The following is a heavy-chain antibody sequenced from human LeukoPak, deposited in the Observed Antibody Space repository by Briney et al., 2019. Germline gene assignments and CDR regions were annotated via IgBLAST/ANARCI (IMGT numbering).Heavy chain of an antibody. D-gene: IGHD2-15*01. V-gene: IGHV4-39*07. Sequence: PSETLSLTCTVSGGSISSRSYYWGWIRQPPGKGLEWIGDIYYDGSTYYNPSLKSRATMSVDTSKNQFSLKLSSVTAADTAIYCASDRSRWDLLPFDYWGQGALVTVSS. CDR2: IYYDGST. CDR1: GGSISSRSYY. CDR3: ASDRSRWDLLPFDY. J-gene: IGHJ4*02.